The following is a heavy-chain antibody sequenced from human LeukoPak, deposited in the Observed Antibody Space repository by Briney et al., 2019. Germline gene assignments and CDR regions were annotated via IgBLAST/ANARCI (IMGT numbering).Heavy chain of an antibody. J-gene: IGHJ5*02. V-gene: IGHV1-69*13. CDR3: ARVPGGWYSDWFDP. CDR1: GGTFSSYA. D-gene: IGHD6-19*01. CDR2: IIPTFGTA. Sequence: SVKVSCKASGGTFSSYAISWVRQAPGQGLEWMGGIIPTFGTANYAQKFQGRVTITADESTSTAYMELSSLRSEDTAVYYCARVPGGWYSDWFDPWGQGTLVTVSS.